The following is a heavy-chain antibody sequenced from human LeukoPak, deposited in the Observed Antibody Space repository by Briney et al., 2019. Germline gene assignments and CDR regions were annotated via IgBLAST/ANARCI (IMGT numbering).Heavy chain of an antibody. CDR2: IWYDGSNK. V-gene: IGHV3-33*01. D-gene: IGHD3-22*01. CDR1: GFTFSSYG. J-gene: IGHJ4*02. CDR3: ARDGDYYDSTYYFDY. Sequence: GRSLRLSCAASGFTFSSYGMHWVRQAPGKGLEWVAVIWYDGSNKYYADSVKGRLTISRDNSKNTLYLQMNSLRAEDTAVYYCARDGDYYDSTYYFDYWGQGTLVTVSS.